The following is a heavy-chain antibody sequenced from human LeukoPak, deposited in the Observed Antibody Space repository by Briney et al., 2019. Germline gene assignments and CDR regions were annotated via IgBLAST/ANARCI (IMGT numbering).Heavy chain of an antibody. D-gene: IGHD1-26*01. Sequence: SETLSLTCTVSGGSVSGSYWNWLRQPPGEGLEWIGYVSNSGSGSTKYNPSLESRVTMSVETSKNQFSLKLSSVTAADTAVYYCAKWNGGRYHFASWGQGTLVTVSS. V-gene: IGHV4-59*02. CDR3: AKWNGGRYHFAS. CDR2: VSNSGSGST. J-gene: IGHJ4*02. CDR1: GGSVSGSY.